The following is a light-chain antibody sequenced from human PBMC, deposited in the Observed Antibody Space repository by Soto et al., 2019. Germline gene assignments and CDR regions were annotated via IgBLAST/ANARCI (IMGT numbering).Light chain of an antibody. Sequence: QSALTQPASVSGSPGQSITISCTGTSSDVGGYEYVSWYQQYPGKAPKLMIYEVNKRPSGVPDRFSGSKSGNTASLTVSGLQAEDEADYYCSSYAGSSNVFGTGTKVTVL. J-gene: IGLJ1*01. CDR3: SSYAGSSNV. V-gene: IGLV2-8*01. CDR1: SSDVGGYEY. CDR2: EVN.